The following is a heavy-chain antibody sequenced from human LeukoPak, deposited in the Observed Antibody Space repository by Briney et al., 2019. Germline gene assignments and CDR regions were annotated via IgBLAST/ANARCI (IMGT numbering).Heavy chain of an antibody. V-gene: IGHV4-59*01. CDR2: IYYSGST. CDR3: ARGPPGGQFDP. D-gene: IGHD3-10*01. J-gene: IGHJ5*02. Sequence: PSETLSLTCSVSGGXIISYYWTWIRQPPGKGLEWIGYIYYSGSTNYNPSLKSRVTISVDTSNNQFSLKLSSVTAADTAVYYCARGPPGGQFDPWGQGTLVTVSS. CDR1: GGXIISYY.